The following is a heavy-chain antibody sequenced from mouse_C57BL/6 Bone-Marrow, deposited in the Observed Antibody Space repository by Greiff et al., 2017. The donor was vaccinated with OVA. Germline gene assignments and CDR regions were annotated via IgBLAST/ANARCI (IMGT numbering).Heavy chain of an antibody. Sequence: VQLQQSGAELAKPGASVKLSCKASGYTFTSYWMHWVKQRPGQGLEWIGYINPSSGYTKYNQKFKDKATLTADKSPSTAYMQLSSLTYEDTAVYYCARQLGFDYWGQGTTLTVSS. V-gene: IGHV1-7*01. CDR2: INPSSGYT. D-gene: IGHD4-1*02. J-gene: IGHJ2*01. CDR3: ARQLGFDY. CDR1: GYTFTSYW.